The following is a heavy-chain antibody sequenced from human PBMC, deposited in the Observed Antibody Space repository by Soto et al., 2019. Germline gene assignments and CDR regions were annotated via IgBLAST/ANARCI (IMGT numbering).Heavy chain of an antibody. V-gene: IGHV4-59*08. Sequence: PSDTLSLTSTDSGCPISSYYWSWIRQPPGKGLEWIGYNYYSGSTNYNPSLKSRVTISVDTSKNQFSLKLSSVTAADTAVYYCARLSSNWASSWFDPWGQGTLVTVS. CDR3: ARLSSNWASSWFDP. D-gene: IGHD6-13*01. CDR2: NYYSGST. J-gene: IGHJ5*02. CDR1: GCPISSYY.